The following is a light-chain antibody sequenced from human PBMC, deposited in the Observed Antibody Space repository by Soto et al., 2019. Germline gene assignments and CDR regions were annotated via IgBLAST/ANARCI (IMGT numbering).Light chain of an antibody. V-gene: IGKV3-15*01. Sequence: EIVMTQSPATLSVSPGERAALSCRASQSVSSNFAWYQQKPGQAPRLLIYGASTRATGIPARFSGSGSGTEYTLTLRSLQSEDFAFYYCQQYNNWPYTFGQGTKLEIK. CDR1: QSVSSN. CDR3: QQYNNWPYT. J-gene: IGKJ2*01. CDR2: GAS.